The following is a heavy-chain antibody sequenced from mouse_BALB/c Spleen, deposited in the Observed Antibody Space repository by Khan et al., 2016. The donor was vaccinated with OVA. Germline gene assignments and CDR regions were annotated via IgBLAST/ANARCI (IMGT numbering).Heavy chain of an antibody. CDR3: ARNSYRYDFTY. CDR1: GFSLITYG. CDR2: IWRGGST. V-gene: IGHV2-4-1*01. D-gene: IGHD2-12*01. Sequence: QVQLQQSGPGLVQPSQSLSITCTVSGFSLITYGVHWVRQSPGKGLEWLGVIWRGGSTDYNAAFISRLSISKDNSKSQVFFKMNSLQADDTAIYXCARNSYRYDFTYWGRGTLVTVSA. J-gene: IGHJ3*01.